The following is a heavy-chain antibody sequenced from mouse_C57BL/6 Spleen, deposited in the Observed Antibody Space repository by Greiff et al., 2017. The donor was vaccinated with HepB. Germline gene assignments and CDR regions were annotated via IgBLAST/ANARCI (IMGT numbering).Heavy chain of an antibody. CDR3: ARSAYGPYAMDY. J-gene: IGHJ4*01. CDR1: GYTFTDYN. CDR2: INPNNGGT. D-gene: IGHD2-10*02. V-gene: IGHV1-18*01. Sequence: RVKPGASVKIPCKASGYTFTDYNMDWVKQSHGKSLEWIGDINPNNGGTIYNQKFKGKATLTVDKSSSTAYMELRSLTSEDTAVYYCARSAYGPYAMDYWGQGTSVTVSS.